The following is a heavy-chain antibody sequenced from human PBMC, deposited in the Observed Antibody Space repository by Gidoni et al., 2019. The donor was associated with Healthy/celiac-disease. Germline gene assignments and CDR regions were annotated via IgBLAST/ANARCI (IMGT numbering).Heavy chain of an antibody. CDR2: ISGSGGST. J-gene: IGHJ4*02. D-gene: IGHD3-9*01. Sequence: VQLLESGGGLVQPGGSLRLSCAASGFTFSSYAMSWVRQAPGKGLEWVAAISGSGGSTYYADSVKGRFTISRDNSKNTLYLQMNSLRAEDTAVYYCAKDILTGYYRIGNYFDYWGQGTLVTVSS. CDR3: AKDILTGYYRIGNYFDY. V-gene: IGHV3-23*01. CDR1: GFTFSSYA.